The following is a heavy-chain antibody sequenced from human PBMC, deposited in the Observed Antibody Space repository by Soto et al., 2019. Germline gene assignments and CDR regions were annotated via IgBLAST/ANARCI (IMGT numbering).Heavy chain of an antibody. D-gene: IGHD6-13*01. V-gene: IGHV4-39*01. CDR3: ARLVAAGSRVVHYYYYGMDV. J-gene: IGHJ6*02. CDR2: VYYSGST. Sequence: QLQLQESGPGLVKPSETLSLTCTVSGGSISSSSYYWGWIRQPPGKGLEWIGSVYYSGSTYYNPSLKSRVTISLDASNNQFSLKLSSVTAADTAVYYCARLVAAGSRVVHYYYYGMDVWGQGTTVTVSS. CDR1: GGSISSSSYY.